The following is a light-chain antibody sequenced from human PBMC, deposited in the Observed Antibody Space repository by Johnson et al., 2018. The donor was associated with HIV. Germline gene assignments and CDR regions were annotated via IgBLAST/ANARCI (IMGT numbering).Light chain of an antibody. CDR2: ENN. CDR1: SSNIGNNY. V-gene: IGLV1-51*02. Sequence: QSVLTQPPSVSAAPGQKVTISCSGSSSNIGNNYVSWYQQLPGTAPKLLIYENNKRPSGIPDRFSGSKSGTSATLGITGLQTGDEADYYCGKWDSSLSAYYGFGTGTKVTLL. CDR3: GKWDSSLSAYYG. J-gene: IGLJ1*01.